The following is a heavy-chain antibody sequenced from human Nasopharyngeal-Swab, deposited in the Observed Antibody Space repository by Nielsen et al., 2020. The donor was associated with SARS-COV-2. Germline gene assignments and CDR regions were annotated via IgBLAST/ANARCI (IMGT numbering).Heavy chain of an antibody. CDR2: ISYGGST. CDR1: GDSINSHF. J-gene: IGHJ5*01. Sequence: SETLSLTCTVSGDSINSHFWSWIRQPPGKGLDWIGYISYGGSTNYNPSLRIRVTISVDTSKSQFSLKLTSVTAADTAVYYCARGLYDGSGLLDSWGHGTLVTVSS. CDR3: ARGLYDGSGLLDS. D-gene: IGHD3-22*01. V-gene: IGHV4-59*11.